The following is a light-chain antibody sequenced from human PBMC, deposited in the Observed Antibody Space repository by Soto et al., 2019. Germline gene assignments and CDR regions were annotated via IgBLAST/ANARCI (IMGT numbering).Light chain of an antibody. V-gene: IGLV2-14*01. CDR3: SSYTSSSTEV. CDR2: EVS. CDR1: SSDVGGYNY. J-gene: IGLJ2*01. Sequence: QPVLTQPASVSGSPGQSITISCTGTSSDVGGYNYVSWYQQHPGKAPKLMIYEVSNRPSGVSNRFSGSKSGNMASLIISGLQAEDEAAYYCSSYTSSSTEVFGGGTKVTVL.